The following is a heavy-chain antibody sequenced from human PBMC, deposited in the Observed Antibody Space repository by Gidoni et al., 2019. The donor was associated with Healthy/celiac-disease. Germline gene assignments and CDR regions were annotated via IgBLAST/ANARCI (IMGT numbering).Heavy chain of an antibody. CDR2: ISYDVSNK. Sequence: QVQLVESGGGVVQPGRSLRLSCAASGFTFSSYGMHWVRQAPGKGLEWVAVISYDVSNKYYADSVKGRFTISRDNSKNTLYLQMNSLRAEDTAVYYCAVGYYYDSSGYLNDAFDIWGQGTMVTVSS. J-gene: IGHJ3*02. V-gene: IGHV3-30*03. CDR1: GFTFSSYG. CDR3: AVGYYYDSSGYLNDAFDI. D-gene: IGHD3-22*01.